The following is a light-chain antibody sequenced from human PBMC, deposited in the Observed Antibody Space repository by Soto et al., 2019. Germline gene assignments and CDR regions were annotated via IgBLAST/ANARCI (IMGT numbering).Light chain of an antibody. V-gene: IGKV3-15*01. CDR2: GAS. CDR3: QQYNNWPPYT. CDR1: QRVSCN. Sequence: EIVMTQSPATLSVSPGERATLSCRASQRVSCNFAWYQQKPGQAPRLLIYGASTRATGIPARFSGSGSGTEFTLTISSLQSEDFAVYYCQQYNNWPPYTVGQGTKLEIK. J-gene: IGKJ2*01.